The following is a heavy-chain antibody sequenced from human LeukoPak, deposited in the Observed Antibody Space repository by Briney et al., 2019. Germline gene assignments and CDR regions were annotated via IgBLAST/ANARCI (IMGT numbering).Heavy chain of an antibody. Sequence: SVKVSCKASGGTFSSYAISWVRQAPGQGLEWMGGIIPIFGTANYAQKFQGRVTITADESTSTAYMELSSLRSEDTAVYYCARGNYYDSSGYSPLDYWGQGTLVTVSS. V-gene: IGHV1-69*13. CDR2: IIPIFGTA. CDR1: GGTFSSYA. D-gene: IGHD3-22*01. J-gene: IGHJ4*02. CDR3: ARGNYYDSSGYSPLDY.